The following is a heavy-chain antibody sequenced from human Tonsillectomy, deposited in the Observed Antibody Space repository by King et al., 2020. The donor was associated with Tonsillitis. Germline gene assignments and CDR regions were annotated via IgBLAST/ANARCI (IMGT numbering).Heavy chain of an antibody. V-gene: IGHV3-53*01. J-gene: IGHJ3*02. D-gene: IGHD3-22*01. CDR3: ARSPYYYDSADAFDI. CDR2: LYSGGST. CDR1: GFTVSSNY. Sequence: VQLVESGGGLIQPGGSLRLSCAASGFTVSSNYMSWVRQAPGKGLEWVSVLYSGGSTYYADSVKGRFAISRDSSKNTPYLQMNSLRAEDTAVYYCARSPYYYDSADAFDIWGQGTMVTVSS.